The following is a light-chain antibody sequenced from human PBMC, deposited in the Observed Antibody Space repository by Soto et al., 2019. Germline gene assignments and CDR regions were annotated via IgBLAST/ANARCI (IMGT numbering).Light chain of an antibody. CDR2: EGS. CDR1: GSDVGSYNL. CDR3: CSFAGISTFYV. V-gene: IGLV2-23*01. J-gene: IGLJ1*01. Sequence: QSALTQPASVSGSPGQSITISCTGTGSDVGSYNLVSWYQHHPGKAPKLIIYEGSRRPSGLSNRFSGSKSGNTASLTISGLQAEDEADYHCCSFAGISTFYVFGTGTKVTVL.